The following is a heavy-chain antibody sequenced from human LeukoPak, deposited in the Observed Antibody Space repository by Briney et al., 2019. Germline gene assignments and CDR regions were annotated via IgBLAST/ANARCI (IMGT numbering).Heavy chain of an antibody. Sequence: ASVKVSCKASGYTFTSYDINWVRQGTGQGLEWMGWMNPNSGNTGYAQKFQGRVTMTRNTSISTAYMELSSLRSEDTAVYYCARGNVLLWFGEIPNWFDPWGQGTLVTVSS. D-gene: IGHD3-10*01. V-gene: IGHV1-8*01. J-gene: IGHJ5*02. CDR1: GYTFTSYD. CDR2: MNPNSGNT. CDR3: ARGNVLLWFGEIPNWFDP.